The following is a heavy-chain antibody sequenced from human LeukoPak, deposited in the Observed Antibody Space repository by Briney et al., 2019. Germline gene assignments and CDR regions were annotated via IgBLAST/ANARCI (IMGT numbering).Heavy chain of an antibody. V-gene: IGHV4-34*01. CDR2: INHSGST. Sequence: PSETLSLTCAAYGGSFSGYYWSWIRQPPGKGLEWIGEINHSGSTNYNPSLKSRVTISVDTSKNQFSLKLSSVTAADTAVYYCARGQIRDGYNYDEYWGQGILVTVSS. CDR1: GGSFSGYY. D-gene: IGHD5-24*01. CDR3: ARGQIRDGYNYDEY. J-gene: IGHJ4*02.